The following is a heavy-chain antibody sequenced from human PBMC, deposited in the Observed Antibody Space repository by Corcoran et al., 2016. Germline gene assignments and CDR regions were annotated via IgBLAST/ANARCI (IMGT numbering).Heavy chain of an antibody. V-gene: IGHV4-34*01. D-gene: IGHD3-22*01. CDR3: ARGRTTDYYDSSGADY. Sequence: QVQLQQWGAGLLKPSETMSLTCDVYGGSFSGYYWSWIRQPPGKGLEWIGEINHSGSTTYNPSHKSRVTISVDTSKNQFSLKLSSVTAADTAVYYCARGRTTDYYDSSGADYCGQGTLVTVSS. J-gene: IGHJ4*02. CDR2: INHSGST. CDR1: GGSFSGYY.